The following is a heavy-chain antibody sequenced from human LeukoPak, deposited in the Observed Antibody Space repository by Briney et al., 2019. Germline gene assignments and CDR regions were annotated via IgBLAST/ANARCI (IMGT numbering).Heavy chain of an antibody. CDR1: GGSISGHH. J-gene: IGHJ3*02. Sequence: PSQTLSLTCTVSGGSISGHHWTWIRQPPGTGLEWIGYFYDSGDFNYNPSLKSRVTIWMDMSNNQFSLTMSSVAAADTAMYYCARLLRPGGRKGDAFDIWGQGTLVTVSS. D-gene: IGHD1-26*01. CDR3: ARLLRPGGRKGDAFDI. V-gene: IGHV4-59*08. CDR2: FYDSGDF.